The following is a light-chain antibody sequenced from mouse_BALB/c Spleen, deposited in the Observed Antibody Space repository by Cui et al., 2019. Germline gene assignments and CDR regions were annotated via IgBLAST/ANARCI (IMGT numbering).Light chain of an antibody. CDR1: SSVSY. Sequence: QIVLTQSPALMSASPGEKVTMTCSASSSVSYMYWYQQKPRSSPKPWIYLTSNLASGVPARFSGSGSGTSYSLTISSMEAEDAATYYCQQWSSNPPITFGSGTKLEIK. CDR2: LTS. V-gene: IGKV4-68*01. CDR3: QQWSSNPPIT. J-gene: IGKJ4*01.